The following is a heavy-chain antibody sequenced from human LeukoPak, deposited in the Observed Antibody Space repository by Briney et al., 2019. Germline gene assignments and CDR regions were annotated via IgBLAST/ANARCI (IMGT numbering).Heavy chain of an antibody. CDR1: GYTFTGYF. CDR2: VNPNTGGT. V-gene: IGHV1-2*02. J-gene: IGHJ3*02. D-gene: IGHD3-16*01. CDR3: ARGGWGASDAFEI. Sequence: ASVKVSCKASGYTFTGYFMHWVRQAPGQGLEWMGWVNPNTGGTNYAQKFQGRVTMTRDTSISTVYMELSRLRFDDAALYYCARGGWGASDAFEIWGQGTMVTVSP.